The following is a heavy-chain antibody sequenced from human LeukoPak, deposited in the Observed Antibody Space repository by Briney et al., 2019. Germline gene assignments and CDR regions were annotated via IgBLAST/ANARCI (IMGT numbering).Heavy chain of an antibody. CDR2: ISDSGST. J-gene: IGHJ4*02. Sequence: SETLSLTCTVSGGSISSYYWSWIRQPPGKGLEWIGYISDSGSTNYNPSLKSRVIISVDTSRNQFSLMLKSVTAADTAVYYCATVVGYYLDYWGQGTRVTVSS. CDR1: GGSISSYY. D-gene: IGHD2-2*01. V-gene: IGHV4-59*01. CDR3: ATVVGYYLDY.